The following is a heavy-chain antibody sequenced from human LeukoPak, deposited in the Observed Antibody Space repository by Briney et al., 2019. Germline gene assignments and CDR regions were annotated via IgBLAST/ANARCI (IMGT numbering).Heavy chain of an antibody. CDR2: ISSSGSTI. CDR1: GFTFSSYE. J-gene: IGHJ6*04. D-gene: IGHD3-10*01. Sequence: PGGSLRLSCAASGFTFSSYEMNWVRQAPGKGLEWVSYISSSGSTIYYADSVKGRFTISRDNAKNSLYLQMNSLRAEDTAVYYCMEAGRITMVRGVMNGMDVWGKGTTVTVSS. V-gene: IGHV3-48*03. CDR3: MEAGRITMVRGVMNGMDV.